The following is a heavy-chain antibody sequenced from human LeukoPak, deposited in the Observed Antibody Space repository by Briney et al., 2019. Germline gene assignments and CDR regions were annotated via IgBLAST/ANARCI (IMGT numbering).Heavy chain of an antibody. D-gene: IGHD6-13*01. CDR2: ISSSSSYI. V-gene: IGHV3-21*01. J-gene: IGHJ4*02. Sequence: GGSLRLSCAASGFTFSSYSMNWVRQAPGKGLEWVSSISSSSSYIYYADSVKGRFTISRDNAKNSLYLQMNSLRAEDTAVYYCARDRGKSIAAEGSLDYWGKGTLVTVSS. CDR1: GFTFSSYS. CDR3: ARDRGKSIAAEGSLDY.